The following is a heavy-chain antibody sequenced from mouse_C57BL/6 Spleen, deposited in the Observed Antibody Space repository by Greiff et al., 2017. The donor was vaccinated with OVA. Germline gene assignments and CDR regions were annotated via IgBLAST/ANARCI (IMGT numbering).Heavy chain of an antibody. V-gene: IGHV5-4*03. Sequence: EVKLMESGGGLVKPGGSLKLSCAASGFTFSSYAMSWVRQTPEKRLEWVATISDGGSYTYYPDNVKGRFTISRDNAKNNLYLQMSHLMSEDTAMYYGARGYGSGFDYWGQGTTLTVSS. J-gene: IGHJ2*01. CDR3: ARGYGSGFDY. D-gene: IGHD1-1*01. CDR1: GFTFSSYA. CDR2: ISDGGSYT.